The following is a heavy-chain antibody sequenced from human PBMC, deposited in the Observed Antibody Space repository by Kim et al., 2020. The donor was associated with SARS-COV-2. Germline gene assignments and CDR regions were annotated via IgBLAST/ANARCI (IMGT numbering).Heavy chain of an antibody. D-gene: IGHD3-16*02. CDR2: ISSSSSYI. Sequence: VGSLRLSCAASGFTFSDYNMNWVRQAPGKGLEWVSSISSSSSYIYYADSVKGRFTISRDNGKNSLYLQVNSLRAEDTAVYYCARENGDYVWGSYRYFDF. CDR1: GFTFSDYN. CDR3: ARENGDYVWGSYRYFDF. J-gene: IGHJ4*01. V-gene: IGHV3-21*01.